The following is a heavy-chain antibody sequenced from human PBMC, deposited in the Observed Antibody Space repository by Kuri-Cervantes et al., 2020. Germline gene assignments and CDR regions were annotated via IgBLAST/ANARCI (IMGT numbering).Heavy chain of an antibody. CDR2: ISYDGSKK. V-gene: IGHV3-30-3*01. CDR3: ARDEASGWDRPPAHWFDP. D-gene: IGHD2-2*01. CDR1: GFTFNTYA. Sequence: GGSLRLSCAASGFTFNTYAMHWVRQAPGKGLEGVAIISYDGSKKYYADSVKGRFTMSRDNSKNTLYLQMNSLRGADTAVYYCARDEASGWDRPPAHWFDPWGQGTLVTVSS. J-gene: IGHJ5*02.